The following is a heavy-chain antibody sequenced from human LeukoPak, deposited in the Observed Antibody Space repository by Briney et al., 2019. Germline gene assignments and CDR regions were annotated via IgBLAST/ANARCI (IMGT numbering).Heavy chain of an antibody. V-gene: IGHV3-74*01. CDR3: ARDLVGATTDY. CDR2: INTDGRST. D-gene: IGHD1-26*01. J-gene: IGHJ4*02. Sequence: GGSLRLSRAASGFTFSRYWMHWVRQAPGKGLVWVSRINTDGRSTTYADAVKGRFIISRDNAKNTLYLQLNSLRAEDTAVYYCARDLVGATTDYWGQGTLVTVSS. CDR1: GFTFSRYW.